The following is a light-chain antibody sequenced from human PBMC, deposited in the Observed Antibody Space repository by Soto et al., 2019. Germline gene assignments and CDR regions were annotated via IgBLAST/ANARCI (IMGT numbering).Light chain of an antibody. CDR3: TSSVGSNIGV. J-gene: IGLJ3*02. CDR2: EVS. V-gene: IGLV2-8*01. Sequence: QSALTQPPSASGSPGQSVTISCTGTSSDVGAYKYVSWYQQYPGKAPKLMIYEVSKRPSGVPDRFSGSKSGNTASLTVSGLQAEDEADYYRTSSVGSNIGVFGGGTKLTVL. CDR1: SSDVGAYKY.